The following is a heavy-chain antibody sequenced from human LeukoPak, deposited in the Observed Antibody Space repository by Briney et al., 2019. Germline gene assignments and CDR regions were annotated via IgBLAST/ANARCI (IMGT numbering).Heavy chain of an antibody. D-gene: IGHD3-10*01. V-gene: IGHV3-23*01. CDR1: GFTFSSYA. Sequence: PGGSLRLSCAASGFTFSSYAMSWVRQAPGKGLEWVSAISGSGGSTYYADSVKGRFIISRDNSKNTLYLQMNSLRAEDTAVYYCAKDREWYGSGSYLWKDWGQGTLVTVSS. CDR2: ISGSGGST. CDR3: AKDREWYGSGSYLWKD. J-gene: IGHJ4*02.